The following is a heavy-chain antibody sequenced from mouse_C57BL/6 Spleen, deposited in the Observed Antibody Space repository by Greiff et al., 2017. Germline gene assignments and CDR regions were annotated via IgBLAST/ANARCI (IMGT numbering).Heavy chain of an antibody. J-gene: IGHJ3*01. Sequence: QVQLQQSGAELARPGASVKMSCKASGYTFTSYTMHWVKQRPGQGLEWIGYINPSSGYTKYNQKFKDKATLTADKSSSTAYMQLSSLTSEDSAVYYCAKGSYSNLYGGFAYWGQGTLVTVSA. CDR2: INPSSGYT. CDR3: AKGSYSNLYGGFAY. V-gene: IGHV1-4*01. D-gene: IGHD2-5*01. CDR1: GYTFTSYT.